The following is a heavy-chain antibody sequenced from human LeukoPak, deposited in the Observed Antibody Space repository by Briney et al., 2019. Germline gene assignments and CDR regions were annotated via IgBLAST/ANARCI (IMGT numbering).Heavy chain of an antibody. CDR1: GYTFTNYD. CDR3: ATELRWKDH. D-gene: IGHD4-23*01. Sequence: ASVKVSCKASGYTFTNYDINWVRQATGQGLEWMGYMKPNSGNTGYAQKFQGSVTMTRDTSISTAYMELSSLTSEDTAVYYCATELRWKDHWGQGTLVTVSS. J-gene: IGHJ4*02. V-gene: IGHV1-8*01. CDR2: MKPNSGNT.